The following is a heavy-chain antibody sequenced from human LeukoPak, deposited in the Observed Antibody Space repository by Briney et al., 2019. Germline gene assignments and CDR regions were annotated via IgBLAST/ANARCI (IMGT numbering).Heavy chain of an antibody. Sequence: ASVPVSFKASGYSFSIYGITWARQAPGQGLEYLGWISASDGTTNYAQKVQDRVTMTTDTSTSTAYLELRSLRSEDTAVYCCARCGAAVTTHFSHWGQGTLVTVSS. V-gene: IGHV1-18*01. D-gene: IGHD4-17*01. J-gene: IGHJ4*02. CDR1: GYSFSIYG. CDR3: ARCGAAVTTHFSH. CDR2: ISASDGTT.